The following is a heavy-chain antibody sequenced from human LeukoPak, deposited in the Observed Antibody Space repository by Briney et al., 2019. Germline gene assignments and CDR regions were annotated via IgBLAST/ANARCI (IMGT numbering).Heavy chain of an antibody. Sequence: GASVKVSCKASGGTFSSCAISWVRQAPGQGLEWMGRIIPILGIANYAQKFQGRVTITADKSASTAYMELSSLRSEDTAVYYCAGTYYYGSGSYYPLDYWGQGTLVTVSS. J-gene: IGHJ4*02. D-gene: IGHD3-10*01. CDR1: GGTFSSCA. V-gene: IGHV1-69*04. CDR3: AGTYYYGSGSYYPLDY. CDR2: IIPILGIA.